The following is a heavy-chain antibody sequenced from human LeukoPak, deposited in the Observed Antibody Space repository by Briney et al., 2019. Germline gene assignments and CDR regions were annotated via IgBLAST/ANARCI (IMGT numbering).Heavy chain of an antibody. V-gene: IGHV3-23*01. D-gene: IGHD6-19*01. J-gene: IGHJ4*02. Sequence: PGGSLRLSCAASGFTFNNYDMNWVRQAPGKGLGWVSLISGNGGNTYHGDSVKGRFTVSRDNSKNTLYLQMNSLRADDTAVYYCARHPVAVAGPRVYFDYWGQGTLVTVSS. CDR3: ARHPVAVAGPRVYFDY. CDR2: ISGNGGNT. CDR1: GFTFNNYD.